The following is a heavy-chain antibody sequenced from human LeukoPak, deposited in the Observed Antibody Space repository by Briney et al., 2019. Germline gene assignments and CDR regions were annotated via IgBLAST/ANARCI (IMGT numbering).Heavy chain of an antibody. CDR2: INPNSGGT. CDR1: GYTFTGYY. V-gene: IGHV1-2*02. J-gene: IGHJ4*02. CDR3: AREPVVVPAAVDY. D-gene: IGHD2-2*01. Sequence: ASVKVSCKASGYTFTGYYMHWVRQAPGQGLEWMGWINPNSGGTNYAQKFQGRVTMTRDTSISTAYMELSRLRSDDTAVYYCAREPVVVPAAVDYWGQGTLVTVSS.